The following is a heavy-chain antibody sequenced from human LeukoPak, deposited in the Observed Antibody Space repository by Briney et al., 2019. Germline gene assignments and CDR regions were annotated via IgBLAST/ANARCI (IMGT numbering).Heavy chain of an antibody. CDR2: IYYSGST. Sequence: PSETLSLTCTVSGGSISSYYWSWIRQPPGKGLEWIGYIYYSGSTNYNPSLKSRVTISVDTSKNQFSLKLSSVTAADTAVYYCARETGGSPPHYYYYGVDVWGQGTTVTVSS. CDR3: ARETGGSPPHYYYYGVDV. J-gene: IGHJ6*02. V-gene: IGHV4-59*01. D-gene: IGHD2-15*01. CDR1: GGSISSYY.